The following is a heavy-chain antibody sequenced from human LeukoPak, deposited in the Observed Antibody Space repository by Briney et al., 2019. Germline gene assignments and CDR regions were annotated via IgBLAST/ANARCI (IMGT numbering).Heavy chain of an antibody. CDR1: GVTFSNVW. CDR3: TVRSSI. Sequence: GGSLRLSCVVSGVTFSNVWMSWVRQAPGKGLEWVGRIHTNIDGGVIDYAAPVQGRFTISRDDSKNTLYLQMNYLKTEDTAMYYCTVRSSIWGQGTLVTVS. V-gene: IGHV3-15*01. CDR2: IHTNIDGGVI. D-gene: IGHD3-3*02. J-gene: IGHJ4*02.